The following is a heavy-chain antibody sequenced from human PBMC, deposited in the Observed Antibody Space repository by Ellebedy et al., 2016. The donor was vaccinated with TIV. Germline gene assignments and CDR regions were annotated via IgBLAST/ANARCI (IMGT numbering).Heavy chain of an antibody. D-gene: IGHD6-13*01. Sequence: AASVKVSCKASGYTFTNYYIHWVRQAPGQGLEWLGIIIPSGGSTGYAQKFQGRVTMTRETSTSTVYMELSSLRSEDTAVYYCARESQRGTSSWSHVDYWGQGTLVTVSS. CDR3: ARESQRGTSSWSHVDY. J-gene: IGHJ4*02. CDR2: IIPSGGST. CDR1: GYTFTNYY. V-gene: IGHV1-46*01.